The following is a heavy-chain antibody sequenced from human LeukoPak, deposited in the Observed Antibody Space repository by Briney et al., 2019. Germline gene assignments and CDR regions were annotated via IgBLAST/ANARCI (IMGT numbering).Heavy chain of an antibody. V-gene: IGHV4-34*01. J-gene: IGHJ3*02. Sequence: PSETLSLTRAVYGGSFSGYYWSWIRQPPGKGLEWSGEINHSGSTNYNPSLKSRVTISVDTSRNQFSLKLSSVTAADTAVYYCASFPDVWGSLGAFDIWGQGTMVTVSS. CDR1: GGSFSGYY. CDR3: ASFPDVWGSLGAFDI. D-gene: IGHD3-16*01. CDR2: INHSGST.